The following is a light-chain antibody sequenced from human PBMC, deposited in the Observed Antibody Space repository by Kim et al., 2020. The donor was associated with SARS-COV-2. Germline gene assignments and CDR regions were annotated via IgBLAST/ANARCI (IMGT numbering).Light chain of an antibody. CDR2: AAS. Sequence: ASVGDRVTITGRASQGISNYLAWYQQKPGKVPRLLIYAASALQSGVPSRFSGSGSGTDFTLTISSLQPEDVATYYCHRYNTAPQTFGQGTKVDIK. V-gene: IGKV1-27*01. J-gene: IGKJ1*01. CDR3: HRYNTAPQT. CDR1: QGISNY.